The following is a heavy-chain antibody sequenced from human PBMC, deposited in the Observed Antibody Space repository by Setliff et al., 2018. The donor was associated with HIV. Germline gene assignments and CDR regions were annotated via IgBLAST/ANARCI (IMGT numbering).Heavy chain of an antibody. CDR1: GYTFTNYD. CDR2: MNPNSGNT. V-gene: IGHV1-8*02. Sequence: ASVKVSCKASGYTFTNYDINWVRQATGQGLEWMGWMNPNSGNTGYAQKFQGRVSMTRDTSIGTAYMQLSGLRSEDTAVYFCARVDGAYNDNIFDYWGQGTRVTVSS. D-gene: IGHD1-1*01. J-gene: IGHJ4*02. CDR3: ARVDGAYNDNIFDY.